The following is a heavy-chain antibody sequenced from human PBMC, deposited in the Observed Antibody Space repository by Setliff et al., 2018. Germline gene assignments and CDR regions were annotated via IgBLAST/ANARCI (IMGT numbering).Heavy chain of an antibody. CDR1: GYTFTDYA. CDR3: ARDKGYDSSGYYFYYYYYMDV. D-gene: IGHD3-22*01. V-gene: IGHV1-3*01. CDR2: INPGNGNT. J-gene: IGHJ6*03. Sequence: ASVKVSCKASGYTFTDYAMHWVRQAPGQRLEWMGWINPGNGNTKYSQRFQGRVTITRDTSASTAYMELSSLRSEGTAVYYCARDKGYDSSGYYFYYYYYMDVWGKGTTVTVSS.